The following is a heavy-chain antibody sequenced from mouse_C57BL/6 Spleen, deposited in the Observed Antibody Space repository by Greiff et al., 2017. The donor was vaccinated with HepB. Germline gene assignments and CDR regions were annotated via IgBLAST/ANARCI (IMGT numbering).Heavy chain of an antibody. CDR3: ARHEGDGNYAYYAMDY. Sequence: VQLQQSGAELVKPGASVKLSCKASGYTFTEYTIHWVKQRSGQGLEWIGWVYPGSGSIKYNEKFKDKATLTADKSSSTVYMELSRLTSEDSAVYFCARHEGDGNYAYYAMDYWGQGTSVTVSS. J-gene: IGHJ4*01. CDR1: GYTFTEYT. CDR2: VYPGSGSI. V-gene: IGHV1-62-2*01. D-gene: IGHD2-1*01.